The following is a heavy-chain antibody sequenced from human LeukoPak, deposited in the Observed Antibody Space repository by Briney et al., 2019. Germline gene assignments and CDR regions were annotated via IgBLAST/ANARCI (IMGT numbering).Heavy chain of an antibody. CDR2: IYHSGST. CDR3: ASPGRTYYYGSGTLGDSTHY. D-gene: IGHD3-10*01. Sequence: SETLSLTCTVSGYSISSGYYWGWIRQPPGKGLEWIGSIYHSGSTYYNPSLKSRVTISVDTSKNQFSLKLSSVTAADTAVYYCASPGRTYYYGSGTLGDSTHYWGQGTLVTVSS. CDR1: GYSISSGYY. J-gene: IGHJ4*02. V-gene: IGHV4-38-2*02.